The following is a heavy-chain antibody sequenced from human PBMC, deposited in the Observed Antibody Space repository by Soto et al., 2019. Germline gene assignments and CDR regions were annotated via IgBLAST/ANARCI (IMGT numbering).Heavy chain of an antibody. CDR1: GFTFGDYA. CDR3: ANLTLWGSVFDC. D-gene: IGHD3-10*01. Sequence: EVQLVESGGGLVQPGGSLRLSCAASGFTFGDYAIHWVRQAPGKGLEWVSGISCNGAATAYLNSVKGRFSISRDNTKNMLYLQANCLGAEDSAVYYWANLTLWGSVFDCWGQGTLVTVSS. V-gene: IGHV3-9*01. J-gene: IGHJ4*02. CDR2: ISCNGAAT.